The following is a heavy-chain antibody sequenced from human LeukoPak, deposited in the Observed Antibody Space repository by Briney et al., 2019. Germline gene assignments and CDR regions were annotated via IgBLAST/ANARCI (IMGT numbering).Heavy chain of an antibody. D-gene: IGHD5-24*01. Sequence: SETLSLTCTVSGGSISSYYWSWIRQPPGKGLEWIGYIYYSGSTNYNPSLKSRVTISVDTSKNQFSLKLSSVTAADTAVYYCARSAFRDGYNIDYWGQGTLVTVSS. CDR1: GGSISSYY. V-gene: IGHV4-59*01. CDR3: ARSAFRDGYNIDY. CDR2: IYYSGST. J-gene: IGHJ4*02.